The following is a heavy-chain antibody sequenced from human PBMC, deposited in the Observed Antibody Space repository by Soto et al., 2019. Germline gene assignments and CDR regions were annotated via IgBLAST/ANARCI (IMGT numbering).Heavy chain of an antibody. V-gene: IGHV3-30*18. CDR3: AKDRSVDTRDWFDP. J-gene: IGHJ5*02. CDR1: GFTFSNYA. D-gene: IGHD5-18*01. CDR2: ISYDGGNK. Sequence: PGGSLRLSCAASGFTFSNYAMHWVRQAPGKGLEWVTIISYDGGNKYYVDSVKGRFTISRDNSKNTLYLQMNSLRADDTAVYYCAKDRSVDTRDWFDPWGQGTLVTVSS.